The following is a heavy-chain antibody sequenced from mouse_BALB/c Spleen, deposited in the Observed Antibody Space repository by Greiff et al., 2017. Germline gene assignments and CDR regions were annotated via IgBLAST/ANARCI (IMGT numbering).Heavy chain of an antibody. CDR2: ISNGGGST. Sequence: EVKVVESGGGLVQPGGSLKLSCAASGFTFSSYTMSWVRQTPEKRLEWVAYISNGGGSTYYPDTVKGRFTISRDNAKNTLYLQTSSLKSEDTAMYYCARHESYGMAMDYWGQGTSVTVSS. CDR1: GFTFSSYT. J-gene: IGHJ4*01. D-gene: IGHD1-1*01. CDR3: ARHESYGMAMDY. V-gene: IGHV5-12-2*01.